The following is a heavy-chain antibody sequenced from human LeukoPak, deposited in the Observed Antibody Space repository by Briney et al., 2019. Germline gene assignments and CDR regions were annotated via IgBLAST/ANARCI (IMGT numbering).Heavy chain of an antibody. D-gene: IGHD6-19*01. V-gene: IGHV4-38-2*02. J-gene: IGHJ5*02. CDR3: ARGQARLAWFDP. Sequence: PSETLSLTCTVSGYSIGSGYYWGWIRQPPGKGLEWIGTIYHSGTTYYNPSLKSRVTMSVDTSKNQFSLRLRSVTAADTAVYYCARGQARLAWFDPWGQGTLVTVSS. CDR2: IYHSGTT. CDR1: GYSIGSGYY.